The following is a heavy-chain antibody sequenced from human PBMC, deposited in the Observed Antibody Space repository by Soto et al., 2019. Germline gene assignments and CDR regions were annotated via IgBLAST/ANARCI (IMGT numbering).Heavy chain of an antibody. CDR3: ARGWVPAAINWFDP. V-gene: IGHV1-69*12. J-gene: IGHJ5*02. D-gene: IGHD2-2*02. CDR2: IIPIFGTA. CDR1: GGTFSSYA. Sequence: QVQLVQSGAEVKKPGSSVKVSCKASGGTFSSYAISWVRQAPGQGLEWMGGIIPIFGTANYAQKFQGRVTITADESTSTASMELSSLRSEDTAVYYCARGWVPAAINWFDPWGQGTLVTVSS.